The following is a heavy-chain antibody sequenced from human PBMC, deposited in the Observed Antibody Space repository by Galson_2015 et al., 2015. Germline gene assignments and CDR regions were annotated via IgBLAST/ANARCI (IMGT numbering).Heavy chain of an antibody. CDR1: GFTFSSYA. Sequence: SLRLSCAASGFTFSSYAMHWVRQAPGTGLEWVAVISYDGSNKYYADSVKGRFTISRDNSKNTLYLQMNSLRAEDTAVYYCASTRAGYGDYWGQGTLVPVSS. V-gene: IGHV3-30*01. D-gene: IGHD5-12*01. CDR3: ASTRAGYGDY. CDR2: ISYDGSNK. J-gene: IGHJ4*02.